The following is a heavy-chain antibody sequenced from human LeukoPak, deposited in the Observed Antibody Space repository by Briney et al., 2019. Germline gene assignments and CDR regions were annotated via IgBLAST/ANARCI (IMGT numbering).Heavy chain of an antibody. D-gene: IGHD3-22*01. Sequence: GGSLRLSCAASGFTVSSYYMSWVRQAPGKGLECVSVIYSGGSTYYADSVKGRFTISRDNSKNTLYLQMNSLRAEDTAVYYCARIGMRYYDSSGGPDYWGQGTLVTVSS. J-gene: IGHJ4*02. CDR3: ARIGMRYYDSSGGPDY. CDR1: GFTVSSYY. CDR2: IYSGGST. V-gene: IGHV3-53*01.